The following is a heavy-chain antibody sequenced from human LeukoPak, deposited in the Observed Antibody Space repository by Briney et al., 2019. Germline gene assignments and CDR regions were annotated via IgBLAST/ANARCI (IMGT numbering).Heavy chain of an antibody. CDR1: GFTFSNYA. Sequence: PGGSLRLSCSASGFTFSNYAMHWVRQAPGKGQEYVSAISSNGANTYYADSVKGRVTISRDNSKNTLFLQLSSLRVEDTAVYYCVKRYCSGGSCYQFDYWGQGTLVIVSS. CDR3: VKRYCSGGSCYQFDY. CDR2: ISSNGANT. D-gene: IGHD2-15*01. V-gene: IGHV3-64D*09. J-gene: IGHJ4*02.